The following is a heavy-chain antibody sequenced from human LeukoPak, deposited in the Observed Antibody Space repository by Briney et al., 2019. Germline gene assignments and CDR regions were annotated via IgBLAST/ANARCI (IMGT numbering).Heavy chain of an antibody. J-gene: IGHJ3*02. CDR2: ISGSGGST. V-gene: IGHV3-23*01. D-gene: IGHD2-2*01. Sequence: PGGSLRLSCAASGFTFSSYAMSWVRQAPGKGLEWVSAISGSGGSTYYAASLKGRFTISKDNSKNTLYLQMNSLRAEDTAVYYCAKAGYCSSTSCHQDAFDIWGQGTMVTVSS. CDR3: AKAGYCSSTSCHQDAFDI. CDR1: GFTFSSYA.